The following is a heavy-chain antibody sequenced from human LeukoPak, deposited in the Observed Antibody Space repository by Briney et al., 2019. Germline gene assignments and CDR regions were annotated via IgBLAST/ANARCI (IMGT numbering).Heavy chain of an antibody. J-gene: IGHJ3*02. CDR2: IKKDGSMK. D-gene: IGHD3-9*01. Sequence: GGSLRLSCTVSGFTFGNYWMVWVRQAPGKGLEWVTNIKKDGSMKNYVDSVKGRFTISRDNAENSLYLQMNSLRAEDTAVYYCGRDIGFDTFDIWGQGTMVTVSS. CDR3: GRDIGFDTFDI. V-gene: IGHV3-7*01. CDR1: GFTFGNYW.